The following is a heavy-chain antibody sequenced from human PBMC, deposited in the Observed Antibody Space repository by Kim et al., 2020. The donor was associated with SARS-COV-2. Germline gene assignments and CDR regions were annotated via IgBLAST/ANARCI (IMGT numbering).Heavy chain of an antibody. D-gene: IGHD3-10*02. V-gene: IGHV3-74*01. CDR1: GFTFNTYW. Sequence: GGSLRLSCAASGFTFNTYWVHWVRQAPGKGLVWVARINGDGSASNCADSVKGRFTVSRDNSRNTVFLQMNSLRVEDTAVYYCGGAVLPQFNDHWGQGTLVTVSS. J-gene: IGHJ4*02. CDR3: GGAVLPQFNDH. CDR2: INGDGSAS.